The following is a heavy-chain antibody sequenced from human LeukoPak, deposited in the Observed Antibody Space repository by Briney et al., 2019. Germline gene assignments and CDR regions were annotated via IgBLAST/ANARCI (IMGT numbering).Heavy chain of an antibody. V-gene: IGHV5-51*01. CDR2: IYPGDSDT. Sequence: GESLKISFKASGYSFSTYWIAWVRQRPGKGLEWMGIIYPGDSDTRYSPSFRGQVTISADKSISTAYLQWSSLKASDTAMYYCARPIATNYSSGMGYWGQGTLVTVSS. D-gene: IGHD2-21*01. CDR3: ARPIATNYSSGMGY. J-gene: IGHJ4*02. CDR1: GYSFSTYW.